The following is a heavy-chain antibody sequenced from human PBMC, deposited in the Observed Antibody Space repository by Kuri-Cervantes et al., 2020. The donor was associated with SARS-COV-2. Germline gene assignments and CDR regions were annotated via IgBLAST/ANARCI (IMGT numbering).Heavy chain of an antibody. CDR2: ISGSGGST. J-gene: IGHJ4*02. CDR3: AKDSRYDFWSGYYFDY. CDR1: GFTFSNYA. V-gene: IGHV3-23*01. Sequence: GESLKISCAASGFTFSNYAMSWVRQAPGKGLEWVSAISGSGGSTYYADSVKGRFTISRDNSKNTLYLQMNSLRAEDTAVCYCAKDSRYDFWSGYYFDYWGQGTLVTVSS. D-gene: IGHD3-3*01.